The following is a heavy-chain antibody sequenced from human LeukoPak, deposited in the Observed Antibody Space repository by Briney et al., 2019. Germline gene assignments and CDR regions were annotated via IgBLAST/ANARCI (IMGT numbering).Heavy chain of an antibody. D-gene: IGHD6-25*01. CDR1: GLTFSSYA. Sequence: GGSLRLACAASGLTFSSYAMSWVRQAPGKGLEWVSAISGSGGSTYYADSVKGRFTISRDNSKNTLYLQMNSLRAEDTAVYYCAKDLRAAAGPSDYWGQGTLVTVSS. CDR2: ISGSGGST. CDR3: AKDLRAAAGPSDY. J-gene: IGHJ4*02. V-gene: IGHV3-23*01.